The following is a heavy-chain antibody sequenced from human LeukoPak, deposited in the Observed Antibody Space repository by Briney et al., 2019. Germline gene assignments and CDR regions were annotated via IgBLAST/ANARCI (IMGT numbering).Heavy chain of an antibody. Sequence: PGGSLRLSCAASGFTFSDYYMSWIRQAPGKGLEWVSYISSSGSTIYYADSVKGRFTISRDNAKNSLYLQMNSLGAEDTAVYYCARDIGTDLSSDGYSFDYWGQGTLVTVSS. CDR1: GFTFSDYY. CDR2: ISSSGSTI. D-gene: IGHD5-24*01. J-gene: IGHJ4*02. CDR3: ARDIGTDLSSDGYSFDY. V-gene: IGHV3-11*01.